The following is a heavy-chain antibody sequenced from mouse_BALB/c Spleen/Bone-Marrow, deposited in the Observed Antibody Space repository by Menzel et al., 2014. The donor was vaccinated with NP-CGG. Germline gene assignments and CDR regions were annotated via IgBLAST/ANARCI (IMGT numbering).Heavy chain of an antibody. V-gene: IGHV2-3*01. Sequence: VQGVESGPGLVAPSQSLSITCTVSGFSLTSYGVSWVRQPPGKGLEWLGVIWGDGSTNYHSALISRLSISNDNSKSQVFLKLNSQQTDYRATNYCRGGPWFAYWGQGTLVTVSA. D-gene: IGHD3-3*01. CDR1: GFSLTSYG. CDR2: IWGDGST. J-gene: IGHJ3*01. CDR3: RGGPWFAY.